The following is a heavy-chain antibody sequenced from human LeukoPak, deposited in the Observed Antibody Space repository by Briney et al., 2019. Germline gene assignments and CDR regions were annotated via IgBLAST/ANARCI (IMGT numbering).Heavy chain of an antibody. J-gene: IGHJ4*02. D-gene: IGHD4-17*01. CDR3: ARASDDYGDSELYYFDY. Sequence: EASVKVSCKASGYTFTSYYMHWVRQAPGQGLEWMGIINPSGGSTSYAQKFQGRVTMTRDMSTSTVYMELSSLRSEDTAVYYCARASDDYGDSELYYFDYWGQGTLVTVSS. V-gene: IGHV1-46*01. CDR2: INPSGGST. CDR1: GYTFTSYY.